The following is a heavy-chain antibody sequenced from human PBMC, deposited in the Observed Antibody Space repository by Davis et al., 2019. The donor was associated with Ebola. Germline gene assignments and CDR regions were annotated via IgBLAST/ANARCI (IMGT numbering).Heavy chain of an antibody. CDR1: GFTFSTYN. CDR2: ISAGGTYV. CDR3: ARDRDYGDYERNYYHYGMDV. D-gene: IGHD4-17*01. Sequence: GESLKISCATSGFTFSTYNMNWVRQAPGKGLEWVSSISAGGTYVHYADSVKGRFTISRDNAKNSLYLQMNSLRDEDTAVYFCARDRDYGDYERNYYHYGMDVWGQGTTVVVSS. V-gene: IGHV3-21*01. J-gene: IGHJ6*02.